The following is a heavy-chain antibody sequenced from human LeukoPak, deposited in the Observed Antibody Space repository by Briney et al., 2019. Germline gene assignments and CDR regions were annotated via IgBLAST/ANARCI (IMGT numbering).Heavy chain of an antibody. CDR1: GFNFDFYS. Sequence: GGSLRLSCAAPGFNFDFYSMTWGRQAPGQGPEWISSINHSGTTTHYADSVRGRFIISRDNSKNTLYLQMNSLRAEDTAVYYCASRYYDYVWGSFDYWGQGTLVTVSS. CDR3: ASRYYDYVWGSFDY. V-gene: IGHV3-48*01. D-gene: IGHD3-16*01. J-gene: IGHJ4*02. CDR2: INHSGTTT.